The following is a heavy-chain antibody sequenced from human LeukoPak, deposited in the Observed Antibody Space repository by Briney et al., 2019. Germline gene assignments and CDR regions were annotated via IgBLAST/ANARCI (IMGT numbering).Heavy chain of an antibody. D-gene: IGHD3-3*01. CDR1: GFTFSSYW. CDR2: IKQDGSEK. V-gene: IGHV3-7*01. J-gene: IGHJ4*02. CDR3: ASRTYYDFWSGYSPFDY. Sequence: GGSLRLSCAASGFTFSSYWMSWVRQAPGKGLEWVANIKQDGSEKYYVDSVKGRFTISRDNAKNSLYLQMNSLRAEDTAMYYCASRTYYDFWSGYSPFDYWGQGTLVTVSS.